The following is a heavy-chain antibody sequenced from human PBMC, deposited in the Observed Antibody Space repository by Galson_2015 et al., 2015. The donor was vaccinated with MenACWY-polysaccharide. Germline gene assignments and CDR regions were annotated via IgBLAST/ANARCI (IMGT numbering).Heavy chain of an antibody. V-gene: IGHV3-30-3*01. CDR2: ISYDGTNK. J-gene: IGHJ6*02. CDR3: ARAYCDRITCYGMDV. CDR1: GFTFNSYA. Sequence: SLRLSCAASGFTFNSYAMHWVRQAPGKGLEWLAVISYDGTNKYYADSVKGRFTISRDNSKNTLYLQMNSLRAEDTAVFYCARAYCDRITCYGMDVWGQGTTVAVSS. D-gene: IGHD2/OR15-2a*01.